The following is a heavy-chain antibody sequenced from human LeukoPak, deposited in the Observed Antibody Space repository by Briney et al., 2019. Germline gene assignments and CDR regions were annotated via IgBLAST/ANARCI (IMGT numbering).Heavy chain of an antibody. CDR2: INHSGST. CDR1: GGSFSGYY. Sequence: SETLSLTCAVYGGSFSGYYWSWIRQPPGKGLEWIGEINHSGSTNYNPSFKSRVTISVDTSKNQFSLELSSVTAADTAVYYCARAVSARYYGSGSYYGPYYYYGMDVWGQGTTVTVSS. D-gene: IGHD3-10*01. J-gene: IGHJ6*02. CDR3: ARAVSARYYGSGSYYGPYYYYGMDV. V-gene: IGHV4-34*01.